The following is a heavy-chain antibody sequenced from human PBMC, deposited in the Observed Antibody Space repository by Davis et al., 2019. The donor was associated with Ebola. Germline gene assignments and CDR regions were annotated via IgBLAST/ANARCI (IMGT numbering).Heavy chain of an antibody. CDR2: ISGDGGST. J-gene: IGHJ3*02. Sequence: GESLKISCAASGFTFDDYAMHWVRQAPGKGLEWVSLISGDGGSTYYADSVKGRFTISRDNSKNTLYLQMNSLRAEDTAVYYCAREALNCSGGSCYWAFDIWGQGTMVTVSS. D-gene: IGHD2-15*01. V-gene: IGHV3-43*02. CDR3: AREALNCSGGSCYWAFDI. CDR1: GFTFDDYA.